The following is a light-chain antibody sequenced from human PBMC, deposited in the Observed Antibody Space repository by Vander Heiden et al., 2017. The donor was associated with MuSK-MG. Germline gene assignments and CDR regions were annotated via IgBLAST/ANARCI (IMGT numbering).Light chain of an antibody. Sequence: IKMTQSPSTLSASVGDRVTITCLASQSISSWLAWYQQKPGEAPKLLIYKASRLESGVPSRFSGSGSGTEITLTISSLQPDDFASYYCKQENSYSFTVGHATKVDIK. CDR2: KAS. V-gene: IGKV1-5*03. CDR3: KQENSYSFT. J-gene: IGKJ3*01. CDR1: QSISSW.